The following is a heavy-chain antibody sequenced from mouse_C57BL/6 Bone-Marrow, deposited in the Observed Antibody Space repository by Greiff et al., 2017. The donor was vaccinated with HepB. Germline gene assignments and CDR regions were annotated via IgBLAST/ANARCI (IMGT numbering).Heavy chain of an antibody. D-gene: IGHD1-1*01. CDR2: ISSGSSTI. CDR1: GFTFSDYG. V-gene: IGHV5-17*01. CDR3: ARSLTTVVAHDY. J-gene: IGHJ2*01. Sequence: DVKLVESGGGLVKPGGSLKLSCAASGFTFSDYGMHWVRQAPEKGLEWVAYISSGSSTIYYADTVKGRFTISRDNAKNTLFLQMTSLRSDDTAMYYCARSLTTVVAHDYWGQGTTLTVSS.